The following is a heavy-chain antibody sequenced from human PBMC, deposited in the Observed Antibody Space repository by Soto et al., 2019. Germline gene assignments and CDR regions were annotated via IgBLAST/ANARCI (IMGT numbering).Heavy chain of an antibody. Sequence: ASVKVSCKASGYTFSNFGISWVRQAPGEGLEWMGWISPNSEKTKIAQRFQGRGTMTTDTSTRTSCLWWRVLGADGTAVYYCACGWFEEFVYQFDFWGRG. V-gene: IGHV1-18*01. CDR1: GYTFSNFG. J-gene: IGHJ4*02. CDR3: ACGWFEEFVYQFDF. D-gene: IGHD3-10*01. CDR2: ISPNSEKT.